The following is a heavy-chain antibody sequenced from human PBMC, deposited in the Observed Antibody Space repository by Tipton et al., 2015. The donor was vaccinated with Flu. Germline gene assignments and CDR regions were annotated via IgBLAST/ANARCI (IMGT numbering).Heavy chain of an antibody. Sequence: TLSLTCTVSGGSISSYYWSWIRQPPGKGLEWIGYIYYSGSTNYNPSLKSRVTISVDTSKNQFSLKLSSVTAADTAVYYCASTIAAAGTRIYWYFDLWGRGTLVTVSS. CDR3: ASTIAAAGTRIYWYFDL. CDR2: IYYSGST. D-gene: IGHD6-13*01. CDR1: GGSISSYY. J-gene: IGHJ2*01. V-gene: IGHV4-59*01.